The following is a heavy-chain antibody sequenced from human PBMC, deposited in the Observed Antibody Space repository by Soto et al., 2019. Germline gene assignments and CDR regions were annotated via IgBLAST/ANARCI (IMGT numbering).Heavy chain of an antibody. CDR2: IDYTGDT. CDR1: GVSISSSGHT. Sequence: KTSETLSLTCTVSGVSISSSGHTWAWIRQPPGKGLEWIGSIDYTGDTYYNPSLKRRVTISVDTSKNQLSLKLSSVTAADTTVYYCANRNYYDSSWFHYWGQGTLVTVSS. J-gene: IGHJ4*02. CDR3: ANRNYYDSSWFHY. D-gene: IGHD3-22*01. V-gene: IGHV4-39*01.